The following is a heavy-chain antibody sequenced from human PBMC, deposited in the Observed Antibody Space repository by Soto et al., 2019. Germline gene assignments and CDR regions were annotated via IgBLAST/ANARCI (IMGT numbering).Heavy chain of an antibody. CDR1: GGPPSSGGYF. Sequence: PSETLSLPRTVSGGPPSSGGYFWGWIRQPPGKGLGGIGYIYYSGSTYYNPSLKSRVTISVDTSKNQFSLKLSSVTAADTAVYYCARDTLYYYDSSGSQRGGWFDPWGQGTLVTVSS. CDR2: IYYSGST. D-gene: IGHD3-22*01. CDR3: ARDTLYYYDSSGSQRGGWFDP. V-gene: IGHV4-31*03. J-gene: IGHJ5*02.